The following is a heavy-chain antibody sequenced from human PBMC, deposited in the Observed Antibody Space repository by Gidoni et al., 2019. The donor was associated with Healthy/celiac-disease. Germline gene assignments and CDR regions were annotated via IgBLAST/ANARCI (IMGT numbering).Heavy chain of an antibody. D-gene: IGHD4-17*01. V-gene: IGHV4-61*02. CDR3: ARDILYDGDYDRAGAFDI. J-gene: IGHJ3*02. Sequence: SGSTNYNPSLKSRVTISVDTSKNQFSLKLSSVTAADTAVYYCARDILYDGDYDRAGAFDIWGQGTMVTVSS. CDR2: SGST.